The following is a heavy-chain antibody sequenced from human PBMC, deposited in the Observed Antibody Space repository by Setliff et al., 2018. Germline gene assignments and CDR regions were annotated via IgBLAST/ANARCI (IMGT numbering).Heavy chain of an antibody. CDR1: GGSISSGGYY. CDR2: IYTGGSA. V-gene: IGHV4-61*02. J-gene: IGHJ5*02. Sequence: SETLSLTCTVSGGSISSGGYYWSWFRQSAGKGLEWIGRIYTGGSANYNPSLKSRVTISLDTSKNHFSLTLTSVTAADTAAYYCARGRGLEWLPESWFDPWGQGTLVTVS. D-gene: IGHD3-3*01. CDR3: ARGRGLEWLPESWFDP.